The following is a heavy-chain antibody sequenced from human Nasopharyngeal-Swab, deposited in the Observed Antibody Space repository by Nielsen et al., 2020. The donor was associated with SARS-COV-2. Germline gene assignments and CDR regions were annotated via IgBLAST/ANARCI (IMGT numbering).Heavy chain of an antibody. CDR1: GYTFTDYY. D-gene: IGHD5-18*01. CDR3: ARAAIGYSSGPFDY. V-gene: IGHV1-2*06. CDR2: INPNSGGT. J-gene: IGHJ4*02. Sequence: ASVKVSCKAAGYTFTDYYMNWVRQAPGQGLEWMGRINPNSGGTSYAKKFQGRVTLTRDTYIRTAYMELSRLRSDDTAIYYCARAAIGYSSGPFDYWGQGALVTVSS.